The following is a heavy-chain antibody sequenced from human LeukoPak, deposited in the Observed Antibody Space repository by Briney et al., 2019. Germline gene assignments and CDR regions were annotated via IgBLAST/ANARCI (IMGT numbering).Heavy chain of an antibody. J-gene: IGHJ1*01. Sequence: GGSLRLSCAASGFIFSSYVMSWVRQAPGKGLEWVSGIGASGDRTYYADSVKGRFTISRDNSKNTLYLQMSSLRAEDTAVYYCARDLPKITIFGALQHWGQGTLVTVSS. CDR1: GFIFSSYV. V-gene: IGHV3-23*01. CDR2: IGASGDRT. CDR3: ARDLPKITIFGALQH. D-gene: IGHD3-3*01.